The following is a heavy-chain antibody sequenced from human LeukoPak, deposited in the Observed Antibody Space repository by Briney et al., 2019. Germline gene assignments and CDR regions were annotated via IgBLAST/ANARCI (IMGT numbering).Heavy chain of an antibody. J-gene: IGHJ6*02. CDR2: IYTSGST. Sequence: PSQTLSLTCTVSGGSISSGSYYWSWIRQPAGKGLEWIGRIYTSGSTNYNPSLKSRVTISVDTSKNQFSLKLSSVTAADTAVYYCARDARGYYYYGMDVWGHGTTVTVSS. V-gene: IGHV4-61*02. CDR1: GGSISSGSYY. CDR3: ARDARGYYYYGMDV. D-gene: IGHD3-10*01.